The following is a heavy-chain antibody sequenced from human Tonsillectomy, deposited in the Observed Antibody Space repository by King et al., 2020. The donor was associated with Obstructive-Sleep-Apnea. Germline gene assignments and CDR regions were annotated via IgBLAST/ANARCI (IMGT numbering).Heavy chain of an antibody. J-gene: IGHJ5*02. D-gene: IGHD3-3*01. CDR2: IYYSGST. V-gene: IGHV4-39*07. CDR3: ARVRFLEWLLSDFDP. Sequence: QLQESGPGLVKPSETLSLTCTVSGGSISSSSYYWGWIRQPPGKGLEWIGSIYYSGSTYYNPSLKSRVTISVDTSKNPFSLKLSSVTAADTAVYYVARVRFLEWLLSDFDPWGQGTLVTVSS. CDR1: GGSISSSSYY.